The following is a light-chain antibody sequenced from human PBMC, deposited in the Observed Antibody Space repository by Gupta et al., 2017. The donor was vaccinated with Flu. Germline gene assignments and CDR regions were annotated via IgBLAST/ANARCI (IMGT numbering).Light chain of an antibody. J-gene: IGKJ4*01. CDR2: DAS. CDR1: QSVRKY. CDR3: QQRVNWPIT. V-gene: IGKV3-11*01. Sequence: PATLSLSPGERATLSCRASQSVRKYLAWYQQKPVQAPSLLISDASNRATGIPARFSGSGSDTDFTLTISSLDPEDFAVYYCQQRVNWPITFGGGTKVEIK.